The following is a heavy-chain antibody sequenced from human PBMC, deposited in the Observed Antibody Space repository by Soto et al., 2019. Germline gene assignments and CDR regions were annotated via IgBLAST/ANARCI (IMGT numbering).Heavy chain of an antibody. CDR2: ISSSGSTI. CDR3: ASQGHLSSIAARQIDY. V-gene: IGHV3-11*01. Sequence: GGSLRLSCAASGFTFSDYYMSWIRQAPGKGLEWVSYISSSGSTIYYADSVKGRFTISRDNAKNSLYLQMNSLRAEDTAVYYCASQGHLSSIAARQIDYWGQGTLVTVSS. CDR1: GFTFSDYY. D-gene: IGHD6-6*01. J-gene: IGHJ4*02.